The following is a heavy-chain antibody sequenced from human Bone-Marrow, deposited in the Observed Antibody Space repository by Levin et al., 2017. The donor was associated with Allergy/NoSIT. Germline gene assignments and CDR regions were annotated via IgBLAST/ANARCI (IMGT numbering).Heavy chain of an antibody. CDR3: ATDYDTSGHRRFDY. D-gene: IGHD2-15*01. J-gene: IGHJ4*02. CDR2: VNPENGQT. V-gene: IGHV1-69-2*01. Sequence: ASVKVSCKVSGFTFIDYYIHWVQQAPGKGLQWMGLVNPENGQTIYAEKFQGSVTFTADTSTDTAYMELGSLRSEDTAVYYCATDYDTSGHRRFDYWGQGTQVTVSS. CDR1: GFTFIDYY.